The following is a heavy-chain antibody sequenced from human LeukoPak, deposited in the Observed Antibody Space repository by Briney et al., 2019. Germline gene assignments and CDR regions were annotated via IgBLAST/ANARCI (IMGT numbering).Heavy chain of an antibody. J-gene: IGHJ1*01. CDR3: TKTDGRNYFCPH. Sequence: GGSLRLSCAATGFSFSSYSVNWVRQAPGKGLEWVSSISGDLRYISYADSVKGRFTISRDNAKTSVFLQMNSLRVEGTAVYYCTKTDGRNYFCPHWGQGTLVTVSS. CDR2: ISGDLRYI. V-gene: IGHV3-21*01. D-gene: IGHD5-24*01. CDR1: GFSFSSYS.